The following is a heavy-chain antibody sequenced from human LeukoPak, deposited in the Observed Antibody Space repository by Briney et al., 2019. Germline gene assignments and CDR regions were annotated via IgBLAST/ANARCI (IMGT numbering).Heavy chain of an antibody. CDR3: ARYCSSISCYSAYYGMDV. D-gene: IGHD2-2*01. Sequence: PGGSLRLSCAASGFTFSTYGMSWVRQALGEGLEWVSSFGGSGGTTYYADSVKGRFTISRDNSKSALYLQMNSLRAEDTAVYYCARYCSSISCYSAYYGMDVWGKGTTVTVSS. CDR2: FGGSGGTT. CDR1: GFTFSTYG. V-gene: IGHV3-23*01. J-gene: IGHJ6*04.